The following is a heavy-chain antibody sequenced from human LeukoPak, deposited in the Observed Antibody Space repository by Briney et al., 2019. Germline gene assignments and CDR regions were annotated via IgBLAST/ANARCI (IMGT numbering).Heavy chain of an antibody. CDR2: INPNSDGT. CDR1: GYTFTGYY. V-gene: IGHV1-2*02. D-gene: IGHD6-19*01. Sequence: GASVKVSCKASGYTFTGYYMHWVRQAPGQGLEWMGWINPNSDGTNYAQKLQGRVTMTTDTSTSTAYMELRSLRSDDTAVYYCATALLTLAVADSWGQGTLVTVSS. J-gene: IGHJ4*02. CDR3: ATALLTLAVADS.